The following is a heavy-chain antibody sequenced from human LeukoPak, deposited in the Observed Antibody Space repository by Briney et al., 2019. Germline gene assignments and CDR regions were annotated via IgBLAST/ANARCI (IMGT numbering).Heavy chain of an antibody. Sequence: GASVKVSCKASGGTFSSYAISWVRQAPGQGLEWMGGIIPIFGTANYAQKFQGRVTITADESTSTAYMELSSLRSEDTAVYYCASSGDYYGSGRSGDNWFDPWGQGTLVTVSS. CDR2: IIPIFGTA. CDR1: GGTFSSYA. J-gene: IGHJ5*02. D-gene: IGHD3-10*01. V-gene: IGHV1-69*13. CDR3: ASSGDYYGSGRSGDNWFDP.